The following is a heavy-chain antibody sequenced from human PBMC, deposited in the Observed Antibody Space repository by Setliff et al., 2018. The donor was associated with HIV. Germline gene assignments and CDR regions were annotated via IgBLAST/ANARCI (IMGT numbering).Heavy chain of an antibody. CDR3: ATVAHSSALDY. J-gene: IGHJ4*02. Sequence: GGSLRLSCAASGFRINNYDMNWVRQAPGKGLEWISHISSSGETIYYADSVRGRFTISRDNAENSLYLQMNSLRTEDTAVYYCATVAHSSALDYWGQGTLVTVSS. D-gene: IGHD6-19*01. CDR1: GFRINNYD. V-gene: IGHV3-48*03. CDR2: ISSSGETI.